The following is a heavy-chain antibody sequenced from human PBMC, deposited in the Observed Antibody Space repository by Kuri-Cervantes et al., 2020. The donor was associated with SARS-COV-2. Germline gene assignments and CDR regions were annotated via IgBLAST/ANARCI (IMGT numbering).Heavy chain of an antibody. D-gene: IGHD1-26*01. CDR1: GGSISSYY. V-gene: IGHV4-59*01. CDR2: IYYSVST. Sequence: SETLSLTCTVSGGSISSYYWSWIRQPPGKGLEWIGYIYYSVSTNYNPSLKSLVTISVDTSKNQFSLKLSSVTAADTAVYYCGRNLGATPHNMDYWGQGTLVTVSS. J-gene: IGHJ4*02. CDR3: GRNLGATPHNMDY.